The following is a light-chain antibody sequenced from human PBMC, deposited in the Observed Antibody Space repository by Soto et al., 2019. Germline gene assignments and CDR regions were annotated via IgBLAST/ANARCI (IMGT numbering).Light chain of an antibody. J-gene: IGKJ5*01. V-gene: IGKV3-11*01. CDR1: QTIRGL. Sequence: EIVLTQSPATLSLSPGERATLSCRTSQTIRGLLNWYQQRPGQAPRLLIYDTSNRATDIPARFSGSGSGTDFIRTISRLDPEDFGVYFCQQSHNWPITFGQGTRLDIK. CDR3: QQSHNWPIT. CDR2: DTS.